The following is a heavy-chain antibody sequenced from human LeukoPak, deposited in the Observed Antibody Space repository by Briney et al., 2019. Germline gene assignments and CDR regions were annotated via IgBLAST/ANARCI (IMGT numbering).Heavy chain of an antibody. CDR3: ARDSGMEEWYMDV. CDR1: GYTFTGYW. Sequence: GASVKVSCKAFGYTFTGYWMHWVRQAPGQGPEWMGVISPSGGSTIYAQKFKGRVTLTRDMSTSTDYLELSSLRSEDTAVYYCARDSGMEEWYMDVWGKGTTVTVSS. D-gene: IGHD1-26*01. V-gene: IGHV1-46*01. J-gene: IGHJ6*03. CDR2: ISPSGGST.